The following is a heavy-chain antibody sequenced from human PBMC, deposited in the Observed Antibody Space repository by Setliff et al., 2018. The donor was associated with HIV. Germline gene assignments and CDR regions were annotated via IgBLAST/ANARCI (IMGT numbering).Heavy chain of an antibody. J-gene: IGHJ4*02. CDR1: GYTFTNYG. CDR3: ARYNFWSGYESDY. Sequence: ASVKVSCKASGYTFTNYGISWVRQAPGQGLEWMGWVSPYNGDTKYAQRFQGRVTMTTDTSARTGYMELRNLRSDDTAVYYCARYNFWSGYESDYWGQGTLVTVSS. V-gene: IGHV1-18*01. CDR2: VSPYNGDT. D-gene: IGHD3-3*01.